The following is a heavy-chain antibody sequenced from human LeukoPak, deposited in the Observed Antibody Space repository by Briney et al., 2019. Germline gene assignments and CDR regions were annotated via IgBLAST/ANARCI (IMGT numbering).Heavy chain of an antibody. D-gene: IGHD1-26*01. CDR2: ISASAGTT. CDR3: AKNLRYTGSWQYDY. J-gene: IGHJ4*02. V-gene: IGHV3-23*01. Sequence: PGGSLRLSCAASGFTFSSYAMTWVRQAPGEGLEWVSVISASAGTTYYADSVKGRFTISRDNSKNTLYLQRNGLTAEDTAIYYCAKNLRYTGSWQYDYWGQGTLVTASS. CDR1: GFTFSSYA.